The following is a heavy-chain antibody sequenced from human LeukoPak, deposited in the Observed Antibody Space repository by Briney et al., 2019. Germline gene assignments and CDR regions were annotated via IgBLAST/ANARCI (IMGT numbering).Heavy chain of an antibody. D-gene: IGHD3-10*01. J-gene: IGHJ4*02. CDR3: ARLVRFTMVREAHFDY. CDR2: IYYSGST. Sequence: SETLSLTCTVSGGSISSSSYFWGWIRQPPGKGLEWIGSIYYSGSTYYNPSLKNRVTISVDTSKNQFSLKLSSVTAADTAVYYCARLVRFTMVREAHFDYWGQGTLVTASS. V-gene: IGHV4-39*01. CDR1: GGSISSSSYF.